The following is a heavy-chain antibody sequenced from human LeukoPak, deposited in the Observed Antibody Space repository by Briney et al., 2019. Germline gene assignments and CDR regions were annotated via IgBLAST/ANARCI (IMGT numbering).Heavy chain of an antibody. CDR1: GYTFTSYY. J-gene: IGHJ3*02. CDR3: ARAFVCSSTSCYTGDAFGI. CDR2: INPSGGST. D-gene: IGHD2-2*02. Sequence: ASVKVSCKASGYTFTSYYMHWVRQAPGQGLEWMGIINPSGGSTSYAQKFQGRVTMTRDTSTSTVYMELSSLRSEDTAVYYCARAFVCSSTSCYTGDAFGIWGQGTMVTVSS. V-gene: IGHV1-46*03.